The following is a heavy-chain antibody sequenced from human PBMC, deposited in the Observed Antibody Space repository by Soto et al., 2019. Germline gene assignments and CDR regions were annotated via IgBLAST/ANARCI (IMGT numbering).Heavy chain of an antibody. Sequence: GGSLRLSCGGSGFTASTNYMSWVRQAPGKGLEWVSIFYKGGSTYYADSVKGRFTLSRDNSKNTLYLQMNSLRAEDTAIYYCARGYGSSSYFVAYWGQGIQVTV. J-gene: IGHJ4*02. D-gene: IGHD6-13*01. V-gene: IGHV3-53*01. CDR3: ARGYGSSSYFVAY. CDR2: FYKGGST. CDR1: GFTASTNY.